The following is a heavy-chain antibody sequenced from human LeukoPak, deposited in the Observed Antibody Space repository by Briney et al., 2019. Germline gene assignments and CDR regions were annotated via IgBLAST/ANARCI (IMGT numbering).Heavy chain of an antibody. Sequence: GPTLVKPTQTLTLTCTFSGFSLSTSGVGVGWIRQPPGKALEWLALIYWNDDKRYSPSLKSRLTITKDTSKNQVVLTMTNMDPVDTATYYCAHSGYDILTGHYYFDYWGQGTLVTVSS. CDR3: AHSGYDILTGHYYFDY. V-gene: IGHV2-5*01. CDR1: GFSLSTSGVG. J-gene: IGHJ4*02. D-gene: IGHD3-9*01. CDR2: IYWNDDK.